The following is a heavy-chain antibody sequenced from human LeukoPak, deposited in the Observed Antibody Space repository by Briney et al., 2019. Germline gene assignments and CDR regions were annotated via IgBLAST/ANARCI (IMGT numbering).Heavy chain of an antibody. V-gene: IGHV3-74*01. J-gene: IGHJ4*02. CDR2: VNSDGSST. D-gene: IGHD6-19*01. CDR1: GFTFSSYW. CDR3: ARDREAGKWLPTGY. Sequence: GGSLRLSCADSGFTFSSYWMHWVRQAPGKGLVWVSRVNSDGSSTSYADSVKGRFTISRDNAKNTLYLQMNSLRAEDTAVYYCARDREAGKWLPTGYWGQGTLVTVSS.